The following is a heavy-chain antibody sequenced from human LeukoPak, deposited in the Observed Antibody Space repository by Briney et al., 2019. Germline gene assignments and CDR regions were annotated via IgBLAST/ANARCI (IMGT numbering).Heavy chain of an antibody. J-gene: IGHJ4*02. D-gene: IGHD2-2*01. CDR1: GFTFSSYS. Sequence: PGGSLRLSCAASGFTFSSYSMNWVRQAPGKGLEWVGRIKSKTDGGTTDYAAPVKGRFTISRDDSKNTLYLQMNSLKTEDTAVYYCTTGLGYCSSTSCFDYWGQGTLVTVSS. CDR3: TTGLGYCSSTSCFDY. V-gene: IGHV3-15*01. CDR2: IKSKTDGGTT.